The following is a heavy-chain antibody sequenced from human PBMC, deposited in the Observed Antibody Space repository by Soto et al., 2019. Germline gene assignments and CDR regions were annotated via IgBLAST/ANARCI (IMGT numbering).Heavy chain of an antibody. CDR1: GFTFSSHW. CDR2: IKEDGSEK. D-gene: IGHD6-19*01. V-gene: IGHV3-7*01. J-gene: IGHJ4*02. CDR3: ARDRGAYSSGWSAFVY. Sequence: GWSLRLSCAASGFTFSSHWMSWVRQAPGKGLEWVANIKEDGSEKYYVESVQGRFTISRDNAKNSLYLQMNSLRAEDTAVYYCARDRGAYSSGWSAFVYWGQGTLGTVSS.